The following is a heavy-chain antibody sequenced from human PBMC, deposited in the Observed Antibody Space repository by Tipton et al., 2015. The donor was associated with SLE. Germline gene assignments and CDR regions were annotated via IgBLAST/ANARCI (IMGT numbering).Heavy chain of an antibody. CDR3: ARTEVGGYSHDAFDL. V-gene: IGHV4-59*08. D-gene: IGHD6-25*01. Sequence: TLSLTCTVSGGSISSHYWSLIRPPPGKTLEWIGYIYSGGSTNYNPSLKSRVSISLDTSKNQFSLKLSSVTAADTAVYYCARTEVGGYSHDAFDLWGHGTMVTISS. CDR1: GGSISSHY. J-gene: IGHJ3*01. CDR2: IYSGGST.